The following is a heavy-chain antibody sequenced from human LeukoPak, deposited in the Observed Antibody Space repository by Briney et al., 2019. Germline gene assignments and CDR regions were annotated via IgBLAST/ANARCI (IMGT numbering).Heavy chain of an antibody. CDR3: AYQATPAGSGYFDY. V-gene: IGHV4-39*07. Sequence: SETLSLTCTVSGGSISSSSYYQGWIRQPPGKGLEWIGSIYYSGSTYYNPSLKSRVTISVDTSKNQFSLKLSSVTAADTAVYYCAYQATPAGSGYFDYWGQGTLVTVSS. D-gene: IGHD2-15*01. CDR1: GGSISSSSYY. CDR2: IYYSGST. J-gene: IGHJ4*02.